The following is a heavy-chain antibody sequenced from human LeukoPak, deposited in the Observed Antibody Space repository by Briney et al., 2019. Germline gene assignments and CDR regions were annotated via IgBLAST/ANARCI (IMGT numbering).Heavy chain of an antibody. CDR2: IRYDGSNK. Sequence: PGGSLRLSCAASGFTFSSYGMHWVRQAPGKGLEWVAFIRYDGSNKYYADSVKGRFTISRDNSKNTLYLQMNSLRAEDTAVYYCAKEGSSTSCLDYWGQGTLVTVSS. D-gene: IGHD2-2*01. CDR1: GFTFSSYG. V-gene: IGHV3-30*02. CDR3: AKEGSSTSCLDY. J-gene: IGHJ4*02.